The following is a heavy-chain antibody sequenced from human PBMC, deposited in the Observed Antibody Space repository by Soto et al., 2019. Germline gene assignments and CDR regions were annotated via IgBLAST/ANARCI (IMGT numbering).Heavy chain of an antibody. V-gene: IGHV4-34*09. J-gene: IGHJ3*02. CDR2: INHSGST. CDR1: GGSFSGYY. CDR3: ARDYRRSGYSYANDAFDI. D-gene: IGHD5-18*01. Sequence: SETLSLTCAVYGGSFSGYYWSWIRQPPGKGLEWIGEINHSGSTNYNPSLKSRVTISVDTSKNQFSLKLSSVTAADTAVYYCARDYRRSGYSYANDAFDIWGQGTMVTVSS.